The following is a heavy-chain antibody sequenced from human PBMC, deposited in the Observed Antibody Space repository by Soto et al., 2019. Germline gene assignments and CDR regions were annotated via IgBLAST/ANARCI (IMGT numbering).Heavy chain of an antibody. CDR3: ARSRYYDSSGVDY. CDR2: IYYSGST. D-gene: IGHD3-22*01. CDR1: GDSISSDGYY. J-gene: IGHJ4*02. V-gene: IGHV4-31*03. Sequence: TAETLSLTCTVSGDSISSDGYYWICIRQHPGKGLEWIGYIYYSGSTFYNPSLKRRVTISRDTSQNQFSLKLSSVTAADTAVYYCARSRYYDSSGVDYWGQGALVTVSS.